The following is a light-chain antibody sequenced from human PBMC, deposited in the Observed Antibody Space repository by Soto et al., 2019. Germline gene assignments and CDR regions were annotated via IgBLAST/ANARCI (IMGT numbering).Light chain of an antibody. CDR3: LQHNSYPWT. Sequence: DIQLTQSPSFLSASVGDRVTITCRASQGISSYLAWYQQKPGKAPKLLIYAASTLQSGVPSRSSGSGSGTEFTLTISSLQPEDFATYYCLQHNSYPWTFGQGTKVDIK. V-gene: IGKV1-9*01. CDR2: AAS. J-gene: IGKJ1*01. CDR1: QGISSY.